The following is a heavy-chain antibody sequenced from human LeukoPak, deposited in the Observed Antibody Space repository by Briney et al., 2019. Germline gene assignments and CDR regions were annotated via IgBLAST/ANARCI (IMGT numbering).Heavy chain of an antibody. Sequence: PGGSPRLPCAASGFTLSSYEMNWVRQAPGKGLEWVSYISSSGGTTHYADSVKGRFTISRDNAKNSLSLQMNSLRAEDTAIYYCARDSQPFCNNGICYTKYNWFDPWGQGTLVTVSS. CDR1: GFTLSSYE. V-gene: IGHV3-48*03. CDR3: ARDSQPFCNNGICYTKYNWFDP. CDR2: ISSSGGTT. J-gene: IGHJ5*02. D-gene: IGHD2-8*01.